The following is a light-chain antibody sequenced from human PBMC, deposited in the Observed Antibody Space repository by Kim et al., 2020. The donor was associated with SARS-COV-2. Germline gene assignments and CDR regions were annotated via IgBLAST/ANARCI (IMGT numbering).Light chain of an antibody. V-gene: IGKV3-15*01. Sequence: SPEERATLSCRASQSVSSDLAWYQQKPGQAPRLLIYGASTRATGIPARFSGSGSGTEFTLTISGLQSEDFAVYYCQQYNNGPPWTFGQGTKVDIK. CDR2: GAS. CDR1: QSVSSD. CDR3: QQYNNGPPWT. J-gene: IGKJ1*01.